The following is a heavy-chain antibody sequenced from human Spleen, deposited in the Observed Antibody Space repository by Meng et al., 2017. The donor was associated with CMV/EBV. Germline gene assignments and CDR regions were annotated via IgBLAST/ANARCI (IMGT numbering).Heavy chain of an antibody. D-gene: IGHD3-3*01. V-gene: IGHV3-9*01. Sequence: GGSLRLSCAASGFTFYDYAMHWVRQAPGKGLEWVSGISWKSGSIGYADSVKGRFTISRDNAKNSMYLQMNSLRAEDTAVYYCARDRRILEWIDAFDVWGQGTMVTVSS. CDR2: ISWKSGSI. CDR3: ARDRRILEWIDAFDV. J-gene: IGHJ3*01. CDR1: GFTFYDYA.